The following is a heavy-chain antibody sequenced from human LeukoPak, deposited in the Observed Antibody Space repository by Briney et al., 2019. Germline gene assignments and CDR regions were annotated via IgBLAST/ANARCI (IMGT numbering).Heavy chain of an antibody. Sequence: ASVKVSCKASGYTFTSYAMHWVRQAPGQGLEWMGWISAYNGNTNYAQKFQGRVTMTTDTSTSTAYMELRSLRSDDTAVYYCARIVRDSSGYCFDYWGQGTLVTVSS. CDR3: ARIVRDSSGYCFDY. J-gene: IGHJ4*02. CDR2: ISAYNGNT. D-gene: IGHD3-22*01. V-gene: IGHV1-18*01. CDR1: GYTFTSYA.